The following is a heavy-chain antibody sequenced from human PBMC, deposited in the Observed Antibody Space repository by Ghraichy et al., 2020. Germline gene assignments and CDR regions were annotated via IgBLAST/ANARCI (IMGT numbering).Heavy chain of an antibody. CDR1: GGSISSSSYY. J-gene: IGHJ6*02. V-gene: IGHV4-39*01. Sequence: SETLSLTCTVSGGSISSSSYYWGWIRQPPGKGLEWIGSIYYSGSTYYNPSLKSRVTISVDTSKNQFSLKLSSVTAADTAVYYCARLGTAMVPHVYYYYYGMDVWGQGTTVTVSS. D-gene: IGHD5-18*01. CDR2: IYYSGST. CDR3: ARLGTAMVPHVYYYYYGMDV.